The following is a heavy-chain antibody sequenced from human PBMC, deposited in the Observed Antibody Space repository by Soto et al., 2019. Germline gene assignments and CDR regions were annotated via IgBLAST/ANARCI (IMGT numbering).Heavy chain of an antibody. CDR3: ARLYGLDAFDI. Sequence: QVQRQESGPGLVKPSETLSLTCTVSGGSINSYYWSWIRQPPGKGLEWIGYIYYSGSTNYNPSLKSRVTISVDTSKNQFSLKLSSVTAADTAVYYCARLYGLDAFDIWGQGTMVTVSS. J-gene: IGHJ3*02. CDR2: IYYSGST. V-gene: IGHV4-59*08. D-gene: IGHD3-16*02. CDR1: GGSINSYY.